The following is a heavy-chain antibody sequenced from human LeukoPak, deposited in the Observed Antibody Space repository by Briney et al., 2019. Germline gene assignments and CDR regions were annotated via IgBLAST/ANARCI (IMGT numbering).Heavy chain of an antibody. CDR2: ISGSGGST. Sequence: PGGSQRLSCAASGFTFSSFAMSWVRQAPGKGLEWVSAISGSGGSTYYADSVKGRFTISRDNSKNTLFLQMNSLRAEDTAVYYCAKDRSCTGSSCNVGSWGQGTMVTVSS. CDR3: AKDRSCTGSSCNVGS. V-gene: IGHV3-23*01. J-gene: IGHJ3*01. D-gene: IGHD2-2*01. CDR1: GFTFSSFA.